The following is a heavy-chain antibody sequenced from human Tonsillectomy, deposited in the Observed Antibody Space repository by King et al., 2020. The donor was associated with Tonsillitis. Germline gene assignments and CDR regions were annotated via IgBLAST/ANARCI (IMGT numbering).Heavy chain of an antibody. Sequence: VQLVESGAEVKKPGASVKVSCKASGYTFTSYYMHWVRQAPGQGLEWMGIINPSGGSTSYAQKFQGRVTMTRDTSTSTVYMELSSLRSEDTAVYYCAILEGDCSGGSCQSPFDYWGQGTLVTVSS. D-gene: IGHD2-15*01. V-gene: IGHV1-46*03. CDR2: INPSGGST. J-gene: IGHJ4*02. CDR1: GYTFTSYY. CDR3: AILEGDCSGGSCQSPFDY.